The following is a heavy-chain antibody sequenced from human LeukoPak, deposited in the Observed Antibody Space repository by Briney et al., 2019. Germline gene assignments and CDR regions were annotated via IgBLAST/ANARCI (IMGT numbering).Heavy chain of an antibody. D-gene: IGHD2-2*01. J-gene: IGHJ5*02. CDR2: IYYSGST. CDR3: ARHPYQLLWLSWYDP. CDR1: GGSSSSSRYY. V-gene: IGHV4-39*01. Sequence: SETLSLTCTVSGGSSSSSRYYWGWIRQPPGKGLEWIGSIYYSGSTYYNPSLKSRVTISVDTSKNQFSLKLSSVTAADTAVYYCARHPYQLLWLSWYDPWGQGTLVTVSS.